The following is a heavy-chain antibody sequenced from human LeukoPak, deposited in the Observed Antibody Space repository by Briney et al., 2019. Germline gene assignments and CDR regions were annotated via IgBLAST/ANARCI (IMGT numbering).Heavy chain of an antibody. V-gene: IGHV3-21*01. J-gene: IGHJ6*02. CDR1: GFTFSSYS. CDR2: ISSSSSYI. CDR3: AKAWKDSSGYYYYYYGMDV. Sequence: GGSLRLSCAASGFTFSSYSMNWVRQAPGKGLEWVSSISSSSSYIYYADSVKGRFTISRDNAKNSLYLQMNSLRAEDTAVYYCAKAWKDSSGYYYYYYGMDVWGQGTTVTVSS. D-gene: IGHD3-22*01.